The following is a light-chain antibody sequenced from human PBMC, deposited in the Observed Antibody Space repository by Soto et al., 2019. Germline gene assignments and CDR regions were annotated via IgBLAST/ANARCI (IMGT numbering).Light chain of an antibody. V-gene: IGKV3-11*01. J-gene: IGKJ1*01. CDR3: QQRSNWSTT. CDR1: QSVSSY. Sequence: EIVLTQSPATLSLSPGGRATLSCRASQSVSSYLAWYQQKPGQAPRLLIYDASKRATGIPARFSGSGSGTDFTLTISSLEPEDFAVYYCQQRSNWSTTFGQGTKVEMK. CDR2: DAS.